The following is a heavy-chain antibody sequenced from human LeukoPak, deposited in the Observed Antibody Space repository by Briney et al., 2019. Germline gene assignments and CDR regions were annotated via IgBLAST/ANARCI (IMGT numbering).Heavy chain of an antibody. D-gene: IGHD6-13*01. CDR1: GYTFTSYG. CDR2: ISAYNGNT. CDR3: ARDVGITVADSFDP. V-gene: IGHV1-18*01. Sequence: ASVKVSCKASGYTFTSYGISWVRQAPGQGLEWMGWISAYNGNTNYAQKLQGRVTMTADTSTSTAYMELRGLRSDDTAMYYCARDVGITVADSFDPWGQGTLVTVSS. J-gene: IGHJ5*02.